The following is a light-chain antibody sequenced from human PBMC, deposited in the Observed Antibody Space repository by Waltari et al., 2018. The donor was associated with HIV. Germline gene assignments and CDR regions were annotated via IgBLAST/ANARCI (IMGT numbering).Light chain of an antibody. CDR2: WAS. CDR3: QQYFSTPPT. V-gene: IGKV4-1*01. Sequence: DIVLTQSPDSLAVSLGERATVNCRSTHSILYNSNNNSYLGWYQQKPGQPPKLLIYWASTRASGTPDRFTGSGSGTDFALTISSRQAEDAAVYYCQQYFSTPPTFGQVTKVEIK. CDR1: HSILYNSNNNSY. J-gene: IGKJ1*01.